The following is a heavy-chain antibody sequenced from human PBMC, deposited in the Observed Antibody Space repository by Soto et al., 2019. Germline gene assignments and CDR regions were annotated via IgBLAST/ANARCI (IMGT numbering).Heavy chain of an antibody. CDR1: GGSISSYY. CDR3: ARARYQLLHPYYYGMDV. Sequence: SETLSLTCTVSGGSISSYYWSWIRQPPGKGLEWIGYIHYSGSTNYNPSLKSRVTISVDTSRNQVSLKLSSVTAADSAVYFCARARYQLLHPYYYGMDVWGQGTTVTVSS. V-gene: IGHV4-59*01. D-gene: IGHD2-2*01. J-gene: IGHJ6*02. CDR2: IHYSGST.